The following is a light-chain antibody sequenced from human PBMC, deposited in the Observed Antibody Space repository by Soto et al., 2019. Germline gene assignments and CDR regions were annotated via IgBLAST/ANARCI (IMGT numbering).Light chain of an antibody. Sequence: QSVLTQPPSASGTPGQTITISCSGGSSNIGINTVSWYEHLPGTAPRLLIYGNNQRPSGVPDRFSGYKSGTSASLAISGHQSEDEAHYSCATWDDSLDVHVFGTGTEVT. CDR1: SSNIGINT. CDR3: ATWDDSLDVHV. V-gene: IGLV1-44*01. J-gene: IGLJ1*01. CDR2: GNN.